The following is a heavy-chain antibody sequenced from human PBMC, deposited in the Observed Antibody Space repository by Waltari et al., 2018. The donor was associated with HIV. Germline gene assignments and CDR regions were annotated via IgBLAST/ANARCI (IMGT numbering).Heavy chain of an antibody. D-gene: IGHD2-15*01. J-gene: IGHJ4*02. CDR1: GFTFSRND. CDR3: ARVAWWAGGFDY. CDR2: IGTAGDT. Sequence: EVQLVESGGGLVQPGGSLRVSCAASGFTFSRNDMHCVLHATGKGLEWVSAIGTAGDTYYPGSVKGRFTISRENAKNSLYLQMNSLRAEDTAVYYCARVAWWAGGFDYWGQGTLVTVSS. V-gene: IGHV3-13*01.